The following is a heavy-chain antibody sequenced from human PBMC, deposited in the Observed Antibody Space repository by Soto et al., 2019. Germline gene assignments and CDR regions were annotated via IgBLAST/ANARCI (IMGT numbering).Heavy chain of an antibody. CDR3: AKWNCYGDY. D-gene: IGHD1-7*01. Sequence: EVQLLESGGGLVQPGGSLRLSCAVSGFSFSTYGVTWVRQAPGKGLEWVSGVSGGSGVTHYADSVKGRFTITGDNSKNMVYLHMNSLRVEDTAVYYCAKWNCYGDYWGQGTLVTVSS. CDR2: VSGGSGVT. J-gene: IGHJ4*02. V-gene: IGHV3-23*01. CDR1: GFSFSTYG.